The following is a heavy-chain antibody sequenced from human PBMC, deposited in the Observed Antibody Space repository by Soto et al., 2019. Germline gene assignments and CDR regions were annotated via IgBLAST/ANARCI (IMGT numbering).Heavy chain of an antibody. CDR3: AREKSSGNYNDY. CDR1: GYTFTSYD. Sequence: QVQLVQSGAEVKKPGASVKVSCKASGYTFTSYDINWVRQATGQGLEWMGWMNPNSGNTGYAQKCRGRVTMTRNTSISTAYMELSSLRSEDTAVYYCAREKSSGNYNDYWGQGTLVTVSS. J-gene: IGHJ4*02. V-gene: IGHV1-8*01. CDR2: MNPNSGNT. D-gene: IGHD3-22*01.